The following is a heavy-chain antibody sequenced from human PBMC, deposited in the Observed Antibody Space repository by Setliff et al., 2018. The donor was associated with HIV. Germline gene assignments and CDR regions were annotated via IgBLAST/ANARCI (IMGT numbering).Heavy chain of an antibody. CDR3: ARPTASYSSSWDSWYFDL. J-gene: IGHJ2*01. CDR2: IYYSGST. D-gene: IGHD6-13*01. Sequence: SLTCTVSGGSISSSNYYWGWIRQPPGKGLEWIGSIYYSGSTYYNPSLKSRVTISVDTSKNQFSLRLSSVTAADTAVYYCARPTASYSSSWDSWYFDLWGRGTLVTVSS. CDR1: GGSISSSNYY. V-gene: IGHV4-39*07.